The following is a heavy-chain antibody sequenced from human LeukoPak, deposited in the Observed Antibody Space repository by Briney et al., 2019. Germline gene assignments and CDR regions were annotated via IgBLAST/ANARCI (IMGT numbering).Heavy chain of an antibody. CDR3: STGGSQYEGFES. Sequence: PGGSLRLSCAASGFTFTNAWMNWVRQAPGKVLEWDGRIRSKADGGTTDYAAPVKGRFTISRDDSKTTLSLQMNSLKTEDTAVYYCSTGGSQYEGFESWGQGTLVTVSS. V-gene: IGHV3-15*07. J-gene: IGHJ4*02. CDR2: IRSKADGGTT. D-gene: IGHD1-26*01. CDR1: GFTFTNAW.